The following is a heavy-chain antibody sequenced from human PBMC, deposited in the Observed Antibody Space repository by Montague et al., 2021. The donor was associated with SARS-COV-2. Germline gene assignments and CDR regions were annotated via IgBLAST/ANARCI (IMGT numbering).Heavy chain of an antibody. CDR3: ARHSGRDTIFGVVIIPDAFDI. CDR2: IHYSGST. CDR1: GSSISSSSYY. V-gene: IGHV4-39*01. J-gene: IGHJ3*02. Sequence: SETLSLTCTVSGSSISSSSYYWGWMRQPPGKGLEWIGSIHYSGSTYYNPSLKSRVTISVDTSKNQFSLKLSSVTAADTAVYYCARHSGRDTIFGVVIIPDAFDIWGQGTMVTVSS. D-gene: IGHD3-3*01.